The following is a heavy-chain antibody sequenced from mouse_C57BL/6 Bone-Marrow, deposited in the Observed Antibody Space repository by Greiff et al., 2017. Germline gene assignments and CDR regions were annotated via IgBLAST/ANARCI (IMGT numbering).Heavy chain of an antibody. J-gene: IGHJ1*03. CDR2: IRSKSNNYAT. CDR3: VRQDYSNRYFDV. D-gene: IGHD2-5*01. Sequence: EVQLQESGGGLVQPKGSLKLSCAASGFSFNTYAMNWVRQAPGKGLEWVARIRSKSNNYATYYADSVKDRFTISRDDSESMLYLQMNNLKTEDTAMYYCVRQDYSNRYFDVWGTGTTVTVSS. V-gene: IGHV10-1*01. CDR1: GFSFNTYA.